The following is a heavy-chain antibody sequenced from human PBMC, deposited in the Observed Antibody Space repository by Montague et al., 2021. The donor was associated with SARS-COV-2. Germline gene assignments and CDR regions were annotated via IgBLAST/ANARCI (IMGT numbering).Heavy chain of an antibody. CDR2: INHSGST. J-gene: IGHJ6*02. V-gene: IGHV4-34*01. Sequence: SETLSLTCAVYGGSFSGYYWSWIRQPPGKGLECIGEINHSGSTNYNPSLKSRVTISVDTSKNRCPLKLSSVTAADTAVYYCARVRAVPAAMRIFSLGRSYYGMDVWGQGTTVTVSS. CDR1: GGSFSGYY. D-gene: IGHD2-2*01. CDR3: ARVRAVPAAMRIFSLGRSYYGMDV.